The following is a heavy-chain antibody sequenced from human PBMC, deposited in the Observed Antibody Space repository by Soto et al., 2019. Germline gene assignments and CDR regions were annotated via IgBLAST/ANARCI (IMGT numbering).Heavy chain of an antibody. V-gene: IGHV2-70*01. J-gene: IGHJ4*02. Sequence: GSGPTLVNPTRTLTLTWTFSGFSLSTSGMCVSWIRQPPGKALEWLALIDWDDDKYYSTSLKTRLTISKDTSKNQVVLTMTNMDPVDTATYYCARSSYYDSSAGYYFDYWGQGTLVTVS. D-gene: IGHD3-22*01. CDR3: ARSSYYDSSAGYYFDY. CDR2: IDWDDDK. CDR1: GFSLSTSGMC.